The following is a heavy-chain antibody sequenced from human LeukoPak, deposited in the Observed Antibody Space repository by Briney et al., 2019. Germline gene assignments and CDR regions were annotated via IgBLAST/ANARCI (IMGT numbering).Heavy chain of an antibody. D-gene: IGHD3-22*01. J-gene: IGHJ5*02. V-gene: IGHV3-73*01. CDR2: IRSKANSYAT. CDR1: GFTFSGSA. CDR3: TRPPYSDSSGYYSS. Sequence: PGGSLRLSCAASGFTFSGSAMHWVRQASGKGVEWVGRIRSKANSYATAYAASVKGRFTISRDDSKNTAYLQMNSLKTEDTAVYYCTRPPYSDSSGYYSSWGQGTLVTVSS.